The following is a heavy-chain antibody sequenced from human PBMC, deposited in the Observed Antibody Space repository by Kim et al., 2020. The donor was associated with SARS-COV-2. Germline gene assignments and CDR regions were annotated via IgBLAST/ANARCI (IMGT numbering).Heavy chain of an antibody. D-gene: IGHD3-16*01. CDR3: ARESWGNAFDI. V-gene: IGHV3-13*01. CDR1: GFTFSSYD. Sequence: GGSLRLSCAASGFTFSSYDMHWVRQATGKGLEWVSAIGTAGDTYYPGSVKGRFTISRENAKNSLYLQMNSLRAGDTAVYYCARESWGNAFDIWGQGTMVTVSS. CDR2: IGTAGDT. J-gene: IGHJ3*02.